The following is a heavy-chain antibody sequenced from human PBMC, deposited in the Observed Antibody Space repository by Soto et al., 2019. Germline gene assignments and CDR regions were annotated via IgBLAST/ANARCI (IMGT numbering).Heavy chain of an antibody. V-gene: IGHV1-2*02. CDR3: ATGTTGTTYHYYYYYGMDV. J-gene: IGHJ6*02. Sequence: ASVKVSCKASGYTFTGYYMHWVRQAPGQGLEWMGWINPNSGGTNYAQKFQGRFTMTRDTSISTAYMELSRLRSDDTAVYYCATGTTGTTYHYYYYYGMDVWGQGTTVTVSS. D-gene: IGHD1-1*01. CDR1: GYTFTGYY. CDR2: INPNSGGT.